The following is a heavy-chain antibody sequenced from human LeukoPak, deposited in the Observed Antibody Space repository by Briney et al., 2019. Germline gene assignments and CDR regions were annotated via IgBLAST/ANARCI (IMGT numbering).Heavy chain of an antibody. D-gene: IGHD3-3*01. CDR2: FDPEDGET. V-gene: IGHV1-24*01. Sequence: ASVKVSCKVSGYTLTELSMHWVRQAPGKGLEWMGGFDPEDGETIYAQKFQGRVTMTEDTSTDTAYMELSSLRSEDTAVYYCATGDLRFLEWFQLDYWGQGTLVTVSS. J-gene: IGHJ4*02. CDR1: GYTLTELS. CDR3: ATGDLRFLEWFQLDY.